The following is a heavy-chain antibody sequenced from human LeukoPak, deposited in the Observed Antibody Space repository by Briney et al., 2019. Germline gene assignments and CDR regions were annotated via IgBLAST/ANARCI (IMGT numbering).Heavy chain of an antibody. CDR3: AREMVGATAWFDP. CDR2: INPNSGGT. Sequence: ASVKVSCKXSGYTFTGYYMHWVRQAPGQGLEWMGGINPNSGGTNYAQKFQGRVTMTRDTSISTAYMELSRLRSDDTAVYYCAREMVGATAWFDPWGQGTLVTVSS. J-gene: IGHJ5*02. V-gene: IGHV1-2*02. CDR1: GYTFTGYY. D-gene: IGHD1-26*01.